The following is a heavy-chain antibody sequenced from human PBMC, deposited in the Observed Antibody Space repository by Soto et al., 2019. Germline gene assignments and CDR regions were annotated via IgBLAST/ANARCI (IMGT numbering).Heavy chain of an antibody. CDR1: GFTFDDYA. CDR2: ISWNSGSI. D-gene: IGHD3-9*01. Sequence: PGGSLRLSCAASGFTFDDYAMHWVRQAPGKGLEWVSGISWNSGSIGYADSVKGRFTISRDNAKNSLYLQMNSLRAEDTAVYYCCNLQPYDDNRSPPDYSGQVTLVPVSS. V-gene: IGHV3-9*01. J-gene: IGHJ4*01. CDR3: CNLQPYDDNRSPPDY.